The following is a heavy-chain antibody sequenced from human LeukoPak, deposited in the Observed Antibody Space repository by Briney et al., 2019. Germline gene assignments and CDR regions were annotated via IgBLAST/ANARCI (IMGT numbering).Heavy chain of an antibody. CDR3: VASRDCGGETCYRSSDY. CDR1: GGTFSSHA. J-gene: IGHJ4*02. D-gene: IGHD2-21*01. CDR2: IIPILDIA. V-gene: IGHV1-69*04. Sequence: SVKVSCKASGGTFSSHAISWVRQAPGQGLEWMGRIIPILDIANYAQKFQGRVTITADKSTSTAYMELSSLRSEDTAVYYCVASRDCGGETCYRSSDYWGQGTLVTVSS.